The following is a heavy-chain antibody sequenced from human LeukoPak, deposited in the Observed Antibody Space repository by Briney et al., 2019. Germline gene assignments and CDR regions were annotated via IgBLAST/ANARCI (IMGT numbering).Heavy chain of an antibody. D-gene: IGHD1-26*01. CDR2: IYYSGST. CDR3: ARDEIVGANWFDP. J-gene: IGHJ5*02. V-gene: IGHV4-39*07. CDR1: GGSISSSSYY. Sequence: SETLSLTCTVSGGSISSSSYYWGWLRQPPGKGLEWIGSIYYSGSTYYNPSLKSRVTISVDTSKNQFSLKLSSVTAADTAVYYCARDEIVGANWFDPWGQGTLVTVSS.